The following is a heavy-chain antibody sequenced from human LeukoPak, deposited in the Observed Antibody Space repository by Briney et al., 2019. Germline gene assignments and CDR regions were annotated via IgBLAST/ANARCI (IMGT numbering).Heavy chain of an antibody. V-gene: IGHV3-21*01. CDR2: ISGSGAYI. CDR3: ARSPHYYDSSGYYPDAFDI. D-gene: IGHD3-22*01. J-gene: IGHJ3*02. Sequence: GGSLRLSCAASGFTFTTYTMNWVRQAPGKGLEWVSSISGSGAYIYYADSVKGRFTISRDNSKNTLYLQMNSLRAEDTAVYYCARSPHYYDSSGYYPDAFDIWGQGTMVTVSS. CDR1: GFTFTTYT.